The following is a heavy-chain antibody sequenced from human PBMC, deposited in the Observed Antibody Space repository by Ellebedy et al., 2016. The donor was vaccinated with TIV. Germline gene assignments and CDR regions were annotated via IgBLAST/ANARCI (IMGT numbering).Heavy chain of an antibody. Sequence: PGGSLRLSCAASGFTFSSHWMHWVRQAPGKGLVWVSRINSDGSSTSYADSVKGRFTISRDNAKNTLYLQMNSLRAEDTAVYYCATRDFWGTPNFDYWGQGTLVTVSS. D-gene: IGHD3-3*01. CDR2: INSDGSST. J-gene: IGHJ4*02. CDR1: GFTFSSHW. CDR3: ATRDFWGTPNFDY. V-gene: IGHV3-74*01.